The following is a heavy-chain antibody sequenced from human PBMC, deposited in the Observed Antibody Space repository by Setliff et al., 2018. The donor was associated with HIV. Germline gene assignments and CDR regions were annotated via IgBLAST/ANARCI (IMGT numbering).Heavy chain of an antibody. J-gene: IGHJ2*01. CDR3: ARGVHSGGSGWYNWYFDL. V-gene: IGHV1-69*06. CDR1: GGTFSRHA. D-gene: IGHD6-19*01. Sequence: SVKVSCKASGGTFSRHAFSWVRQAPGQGLEWMGGIIPTFDTANYAQKFQGRVTITADKSTNTVYMELNSLRSEDTAMYYCARGVHSGGSGWYNWYFDLWGRGTLVTVLL. CDR2: IIPTFDTA.